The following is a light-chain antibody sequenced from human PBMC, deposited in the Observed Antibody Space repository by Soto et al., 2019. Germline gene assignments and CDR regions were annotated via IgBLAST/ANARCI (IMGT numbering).Light chain of an antibody. CDR3: KQYNNWPPWS. J-gene: IGKJ1*01. CDR2: GAS. CDR1: QSVGGN. V-gene: IGKV3D-15*01. Sequence: EVVMTQSPCTLPVFPGGRGTLSCRASQSVGGNLAWYQLRPVRPPRILIYGASTRDTGVPTRFNGSGAGTEFILTIANLQYEDFAVYYCKQYNNWPPWSFGKRTKVDIK.